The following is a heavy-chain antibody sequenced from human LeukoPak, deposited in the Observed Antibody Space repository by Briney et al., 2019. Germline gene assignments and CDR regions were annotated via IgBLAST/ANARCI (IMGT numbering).Heavy chain of an antibody. CDR3: ARELRGVLDY. CDR1: GGSISSYY. V-gene: IGHV4-59*01. D-gene: IGHD2-8*01. Sequence: SETLSLTCTVSGGSISSYYWSWIRQPPGKGLEWIGYIYYSGSTNYNPSLKSRVTISVDTSKNQFSLKLSSVTAADTAVYYCARELRGVLDYWGQGTLVTVSS. CDR2: IYYSGST. J-gene: IGHJ4*02.